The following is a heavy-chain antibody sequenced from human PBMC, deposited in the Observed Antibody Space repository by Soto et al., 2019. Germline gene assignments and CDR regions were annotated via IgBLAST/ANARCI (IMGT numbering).Heavy chain of an antibody. J-gene: IGHJ3*02. CDR3: ARVHGFAFDI. V-gene: IGHV4-30-4*01. CDR2: IYYRGST. Sequence: QVQLQESGPGLVKPSQTLSLTCTVSGGSISSGDYYWTWIRQPPGKGLEWIGYIYYRGSTYYNASLKSRVSISLATSKNQFSLKLSSVTAADTAVYYCARVHGFAFDIWGQGTMVTVSS. D-gene: IGHD3-10*01. CDR1: GGSISSGDYY.